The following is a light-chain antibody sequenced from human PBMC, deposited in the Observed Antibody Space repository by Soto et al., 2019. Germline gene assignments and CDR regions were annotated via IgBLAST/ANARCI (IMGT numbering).Light chain of an antibody. CDR1: QSVSSS. CDR2: DAS. V-gene: IGKV3-11*01. CDR3: QQRNNGIT. J-gene: IGKJ5*01. Sequence: EIVLTQSPATLSLSPGERATLSCRASQSVSSSLAWYQQKPGQAPRLLIYDASSRATDIPARFSGSGSGTDFTLTISSLEPEDFAVFYCQQRNNGITFGQGTRLEIK.